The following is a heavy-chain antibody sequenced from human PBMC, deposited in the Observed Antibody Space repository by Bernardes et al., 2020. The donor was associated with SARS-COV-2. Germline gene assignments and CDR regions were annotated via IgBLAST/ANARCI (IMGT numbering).Heavy chain of an antibody. J-gene: IGHJ5*02. V-gene: IGHV3-73*01. CDR1: GFTFRGFA. CDR2: IRSKANNYAT. D-gene: IGHD5-12*01. Sequence: GGSLRLSRAASGFTFRGFAMHWVRQASGTGLEWVGRIRSKANNYATAYAASVKGRFTISRDDSKNTAYLQMNSLKTEDTAVYYCTRQQATWGQGTLVTVSS. CDR3: TRQQAT.